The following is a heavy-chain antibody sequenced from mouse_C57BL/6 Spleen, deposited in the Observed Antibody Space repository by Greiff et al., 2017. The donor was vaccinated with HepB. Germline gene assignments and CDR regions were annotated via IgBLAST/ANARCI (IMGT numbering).Heavy chain of an antibody. V-gene: IGHV1-80*01. CDR2: IYPGDGDT. CDR3: ARDYGSSYWYFDV. D-gene: IGHD1-1*01. CDR1: GYAFSSYW. J-gene: IGHJ1*03. Sequence: QVQLQQSGAELVKPGASVKISCKASGYAFSSYWMNWVKQRPGKGLEWIGQIYPGDGDTNYNGKFKGKATLTADKSYSTAYMQLSSLTSEDSAVYFCARDYGSSYWYFDVWGTGTTVTVSS.